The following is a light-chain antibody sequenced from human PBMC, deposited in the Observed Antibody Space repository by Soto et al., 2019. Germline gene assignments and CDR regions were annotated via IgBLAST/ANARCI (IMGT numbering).Light chain of an antibody. Sequence: EIVLTQSPGTLSLSPGERATLSCRASQSVSSSYLAWYQQKPGQAPRILIYDASNRATGIPARSSGSGSGTDFTLTISSLEPEDFEVYYCQQRSNSPRTFGQGTKVDIK. CDR2: DAS. J-gene: IGKJ1*01. V-gene: IGKV3D-20*02. CDR3: QQRSNSPRT. CDR1: QSVSSSY.